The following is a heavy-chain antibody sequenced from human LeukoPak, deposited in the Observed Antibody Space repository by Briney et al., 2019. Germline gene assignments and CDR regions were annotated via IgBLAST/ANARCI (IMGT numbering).Heavy chain of an antibody. CDR3: ARENSSGWMFRRYFDF. J-gene: IGHJ4*02. Sequence: SQTLSLTCTISGDSITSGGYYWSWIRQPPGKGLEWIGYIYYSGSTYYNPSLKSRLSISVATSKTQFSLSLSSVTAADTAVYYCARENSSGWMFRRYFDFWGQGILVTVSS. D-gene: IGHD6-19*01. CDR1: GDSITSGGYY. CDR2: IYYSGST. V-gene: IGHV4-30-4*08.